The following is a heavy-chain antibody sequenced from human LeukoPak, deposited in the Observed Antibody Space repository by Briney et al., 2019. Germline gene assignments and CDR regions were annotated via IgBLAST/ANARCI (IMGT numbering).Heavy chain of an antibody. V-gene: IGHV3-23*01. CDR3: AKRGSSGWLDY. J-gene: IGHJ4*02. CDR2: ITDSGFST. CDR1: GFTFSTYR. Sequence: GGSLRLSCATSGFTFSTYRMNWVRQAPGKGLEWVSAITDSGFSTYYTDSVKGRFTISRDNSKNTLYLQMNSLRAEDTAVYYCAKRGSSGWLDYWGQGTLVTVSS. D-gene: IGHD6-19*01.